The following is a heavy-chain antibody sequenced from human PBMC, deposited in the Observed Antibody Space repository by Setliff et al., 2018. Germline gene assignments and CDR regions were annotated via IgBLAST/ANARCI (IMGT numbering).Heavy chain of an antibody. CDR2: IYHSGSA. CDR3: AREVGTSTSSDAFDV. V-gene: IGHV4-30-4*08. CDR1: GDSISSGDYF. Sequence: PSETLSLTCTASGDSISSGDYFWSWIRQPPGKGLEWIAYIYHSGSAYYNPSLKSRVTMSVDTSKNQFSLHLTSLTAADTAVYYCAREVGTSTSSDAFDVWGQGMMVTVSS. D-gene: IGHD1-26*01. J-gene: IGHJ3*01.